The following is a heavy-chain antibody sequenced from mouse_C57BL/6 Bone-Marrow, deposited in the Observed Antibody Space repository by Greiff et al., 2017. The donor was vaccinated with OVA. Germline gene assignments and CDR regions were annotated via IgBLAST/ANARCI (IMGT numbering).Heavy chain of an antibody. V-gene: IGHV3-6*01. J-gene: IGHJ4*01. CDR2: ISYDGSN. Sequence: EVKLMESGPGLVKPSQSLSLTCSVTGYSITSGYYWNWIRQFPGNKLEWMGYISYDGSNNYNPSLKNRISITRDTSKNQFFLKLNSVTTEDTATYYCARDSLSRGAMDYWGQGTSVTVSS. CDR1: GYSITSGYY. D-gene: IGHD6-5*01. CDR3: ARDSLSRGAMDY.